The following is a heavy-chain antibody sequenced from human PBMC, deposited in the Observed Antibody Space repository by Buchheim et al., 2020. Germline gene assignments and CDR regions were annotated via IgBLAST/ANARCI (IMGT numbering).Heavy chain of an antibody. V-gene: IGHV3-30-3*01. CDR3: AREYYDSSGYWQFGY. CDR1: GFTFSSYA. Sequence: VQLLESGGGLVQPGGSLRLSCAASGFTFSSYAMSWVRQAPGKGLEWVAVISYDGSNNYYADSVKGRLPVYRDNSTNTLYLQMNRLRADDTAVYYCAREYYDSSGYWQFGYWGQGTL. J-gene: IGHJ4*02. D-gene: IGHD3-22*01. CDR2: ISYDGSNN.